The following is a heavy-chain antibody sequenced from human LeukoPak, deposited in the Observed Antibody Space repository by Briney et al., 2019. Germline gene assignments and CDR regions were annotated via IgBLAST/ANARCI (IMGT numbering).Heavy chain of an antibody. CDR3: ARDEAFFGYSYGFATDYYYYYYMDV. Sequence: QGGGSLRLSCAASGFTFSSYEMNWVRQAPGKGLEWVSYISSSGSTIYYADSVKGRFTISRDNAKNSLYLQMNSLRAEDTAVYYCARDEAFFGYSYGFATDYYYYYYMDVWGTGTTVTVSS. J-gene: IGHJ6*03. D-gene: IGHD5-18*01. CDR1: GFTFSSYE. CDR2: ISSSGSTI. V-gene: IGHV3-48*03.